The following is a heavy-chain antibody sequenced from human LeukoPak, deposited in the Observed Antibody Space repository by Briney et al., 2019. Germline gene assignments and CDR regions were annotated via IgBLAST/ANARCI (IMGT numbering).Heavy chain of an antibody. CDR3: ARELRGAGYYYYYMDV. Sequence: ASVKVSCKAAGYTFTGYYMHWVRQAPGQGLEWMGWINPNSGGTNYAQKFQGRVTMTGDTSISTAYMELSRLRSDDTAVYYCARELRGAGYYYYYMDVWGKGTTVTVSS. V-gene: IGHV1-2*02. CDR2: INPNSGGT. CDR1: GYTFTGYY. J-gene: IGHJ6*03.